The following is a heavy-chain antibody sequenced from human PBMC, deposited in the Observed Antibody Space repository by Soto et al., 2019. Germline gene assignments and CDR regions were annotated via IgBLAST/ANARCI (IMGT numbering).Heavy chain of an antibody. CDR3: ARAVYCTNGVCYGFDY. CDR1: GYTFTGYY. V-gene: IGHV1-2*04. J-gene: IGHJ4*02. CDR2: INPNSGGT. Sequence: ASLKVSCKASGYTFTGYYMHWVRQAPGQGLEWMGWINPNSGGTNYAQKFQGWVTMTRDTSISTAYMELSRLRSDDTAVYYCARAVYCTNGVCYGFDYWGQGTLVTVSS. D-gene: IGHD2-8*01.